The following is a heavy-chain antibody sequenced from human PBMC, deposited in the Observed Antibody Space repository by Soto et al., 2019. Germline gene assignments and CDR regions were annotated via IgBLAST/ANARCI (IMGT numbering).Heavy chain of an antibody. D-gene: IGHD2-8*02. CDR3: ARDWSWYLH. CDR1: GFTFSSHA. Sequence: EVQLLESGGGLVQPGGALRLSCAASGFTFSSHAMSWVRQAPGKGLEWVSSISAGGDGAYYADSVKGRFTISRANSNITLDPQMSSLGTHDTAGHYCARDWSWYLHWGQGPLVTGSS. V-gene: IGHV3-23*01. CDR2: ISAGGDGA. J-gene: IGHJ4*02.